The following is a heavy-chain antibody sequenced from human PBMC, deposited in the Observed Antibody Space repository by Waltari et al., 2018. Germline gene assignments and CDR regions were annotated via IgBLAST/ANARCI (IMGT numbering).Heavy chain of an antibody. CDR2: INHSGST. CDR3: AREDSSGPALFWFDY. V-gene: IGHV4-34*01. CDR1: GGSFSGYY. D-gene: IGHD3-22*01. Sequence: QVQLQQWGAGLLKPSETLSLTCAVYGGSFSGYYWSWIRQPPGKGLEGIGEINHSGSTNYTPSLKSRVTVSVDTSKKQFSLKLRYVTAADTAVYYCAREDSSGPALFWFDYWGQGTLVTVSS. J-gene: IGHJ4*02.